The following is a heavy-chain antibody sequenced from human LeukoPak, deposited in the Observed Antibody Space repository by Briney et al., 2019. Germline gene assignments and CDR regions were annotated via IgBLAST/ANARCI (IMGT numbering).Heavy chain of an antibody. V-gene: IGHV1-2*02. CDR3: ARSGRGTYYYFDL. Sequence: ASVKVSCKASGYTFTGYYMHWVRQAPGPGLEWMGWINPNSCGTNYVQKFQGRVTMTRDTSISTAHMELRSLTSDDTAVYYCARSGRGTYYYFDLWGLGTLVTVSS. J-gene: IGHJ4*02. D-gene: IGHD5-12*01. CDR2: INPNSCGT. CDR1: GYTFTGYY.